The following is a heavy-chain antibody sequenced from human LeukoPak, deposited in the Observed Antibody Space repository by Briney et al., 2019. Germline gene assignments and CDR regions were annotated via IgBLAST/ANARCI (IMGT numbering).Heavy chain of an antibody. CDR2: VKTKADNYAT. CDR3: GATDGSFVEH. D-gene: IGHD4/OR15-4a*01. CDR1: GLTFSGSI. V-gene: IGHV3-73*01. J-gene: IGHJ1*01. Sequence: GGSLRLSCAASGLTFSGSIMRWVRQAPGEGLEWVARVKTKADNYATRYAASLKGRFTVSRDDSKSTAYLQMDSLKTEDTAVYCCGATDGSFVEHWGQGTLVTVSS.